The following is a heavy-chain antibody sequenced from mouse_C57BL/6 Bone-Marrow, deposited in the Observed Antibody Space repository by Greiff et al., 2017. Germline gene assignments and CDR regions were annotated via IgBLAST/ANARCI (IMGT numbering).Heavy chain of an antibody. CDR1: GYTFTDYY. D-gene: IGHD1-1*02. V-gene: IGHV1-76*01. CDR2: IYPGSGNT. CDR3: ARGWAFDY. Sequence: QVQLQQSGAELVRPGASVKLSCKASGYTFTDYYINWVKQRPGQGLEWIARIYPGSGNTYSNEKFKGKATLTAEKSSSTAYMQLSSLTSEDSAVYFCARGWAFDYWGQGTTLTVSS. J-gene: IGHJ2*01.